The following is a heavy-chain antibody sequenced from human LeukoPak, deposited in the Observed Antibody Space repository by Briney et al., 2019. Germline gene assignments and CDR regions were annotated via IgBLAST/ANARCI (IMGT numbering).Heavy chain of an antibody. Sequence: YPGGSLRLSCAASGFTFSSYSMNWVRQAPGKGLEWVSYISSSSSTIHYADSVKGRFTISRDNAKNSLYLQMNSLRAEDTAVYYCARERYTTGWFGQRFDPWGQGTLVTVSS. J-gene: IGHJ5*02. CDR1: GFTFSSYS. V-gene: IGHV3-48*01. CDR2: ISSSSSTI. CDR3: ARERYTTGWFGQRFDP. D-gene: IGHD6-19*01.